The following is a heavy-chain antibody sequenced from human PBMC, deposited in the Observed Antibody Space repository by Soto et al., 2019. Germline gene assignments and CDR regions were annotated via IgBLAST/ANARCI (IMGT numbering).Heavy chain of an antibody. CDR2: IYYSGNT. V-gene: IGHV4-30-4*01. Sequence: SETLSLTCTVSGGSTSSDNYWSWIRQPPGKSLEWIGHIYYSGNTDYNPSLKSRLAISIDTSKNQFSLKLSSVTAADTAVYFCAREGGESSDGLYYFDSWGQGSLVTVSS. J-gene: IGHJ4*02. CDR3: AREGGESSDGLYYFDS. CDR1: GGSTSSDNY. D-gene: IGHD3-16*01.